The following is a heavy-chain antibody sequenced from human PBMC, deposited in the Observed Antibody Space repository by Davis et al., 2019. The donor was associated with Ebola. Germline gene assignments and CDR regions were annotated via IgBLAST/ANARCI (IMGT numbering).Heavy chain of an antibody. CDR3: ARERYYYDSSGYYPV. CDR2: ISSSSSYI. CDR1: GFTFSSYS. J-gene: IGHJ4*02. V-gene: IGHV3-21*01. Sequence: GESLKISCAASGFTFSSYSLNWVRQAPGKGLEWVSCISSSSSYIYYADSVKGRFTVSRDNAKNSLYLQMNSLRAEDTAVYYCARERYYYDSSGYYPVWGQGTLVTVSS. D-gene: IGHD3-22*01.